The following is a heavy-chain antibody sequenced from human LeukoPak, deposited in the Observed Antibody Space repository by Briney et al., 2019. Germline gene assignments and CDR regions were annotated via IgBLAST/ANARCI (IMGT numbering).Heavy chain of an antibody. CDR2: IYYSGST. J-gene: IGHJ6*02. CDR1: GGSISSGGYY. Sequence: ASQTLSLTCTVSGGSISSGGYYWSWIRQHPGKGLEWIGYIYYSGSTYYNPSLKSRVTISVDTSKNQFSLKLSSVTAADTAVYYCARDRTEDFWSGYRYGMDVWGQGTTVTVSS. V-gene: IGHV4-31*03. D-gene: IGHD3-3*01. CDR3: ARDRTEDFWSGYRYGMDV.